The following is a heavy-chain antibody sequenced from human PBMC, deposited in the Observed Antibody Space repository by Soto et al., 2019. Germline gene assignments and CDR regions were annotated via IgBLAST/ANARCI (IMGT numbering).Heavy chain of an antibody. D-gene: IGHD1-26*01. Sequence: QVHVQQSGPGLVKPSETLSLSCTVSSGPSSSHNWGWIRQPPGRGLEWIGYVYYTGGTSYNPSLQXXVXXSADTSTNHISLTLSSVTAADTAVYYCVRQGIDYLHGLVDVWGQGTTVSVSS. V-gene: IGHV4-59*08. J-gene: IGHJ6*02. CDR2: VYYTGGT. CDR1: SGPSSSHN. CDR3: VRQGIDYLHGLVDV.